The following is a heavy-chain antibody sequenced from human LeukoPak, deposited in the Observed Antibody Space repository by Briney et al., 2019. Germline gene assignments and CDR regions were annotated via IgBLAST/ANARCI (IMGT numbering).Heavy chain of an antibody. CDR1: GGSFSGYY. D-gene: IGHD3-9*01. CDR3: ARGRGYDILTGADYYYYGMDV. V-gene: IGHV4-34*01. J-gene: IGHJ6*02. CDR2: INHSGST. Sequence: SETLSLTCAVSGGSFSGYYWSWIRQPPGKGLEWIGEINHSGSTNYNPSLKSRVTISVDTSKNQFSPKLSSVTAADTAVYYCARGRGYDILTGADYYYYGMDVWGQGTTVTVSS.